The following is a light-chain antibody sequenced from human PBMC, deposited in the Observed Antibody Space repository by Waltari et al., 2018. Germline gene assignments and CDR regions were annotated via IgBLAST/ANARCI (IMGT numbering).Light chain of an antibody. CDR1: ILSTEY. Sequence: SDELTQPPSVSVSPGQTARITCSGAILSTEYAYWYQHKPGQAPVLVIYKDSESPSGIPDRFSASSSGTAVTLTISAVQAEDEAAHSCQSTDASETFVFGTGTTVTVL. V-gene: IGLV3-25*03. CDR2: KDS. J-gene: IGLJ1*01. CDR3: QSTDASETFV.